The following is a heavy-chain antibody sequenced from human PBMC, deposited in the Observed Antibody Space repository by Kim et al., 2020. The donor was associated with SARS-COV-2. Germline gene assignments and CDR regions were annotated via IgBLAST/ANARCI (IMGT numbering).Heavy chain of an antibody. V-gene: IGHV3-49*03. D-gene: IGHD1-1*01. Sequence: GGSLRLSCTASGFTFGDYAMSWFRQAPGKGLEWVGFIRSKAYGGTTEYAASVKGRFTISRDDSKSIAYLQMNSLKTEDTAVYYCTSRSTGSDKNFDYWGQGTLVTVSS. J-gene: IGHJ4*02. CDR2: IRSKAYGGTT. CDR1: GFTFGDYA. CDR3: TSRSTGSDKNFDY.